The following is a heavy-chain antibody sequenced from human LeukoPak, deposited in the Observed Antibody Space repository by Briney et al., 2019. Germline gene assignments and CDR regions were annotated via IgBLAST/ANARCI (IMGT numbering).Heavy chain of an antibody. V-gene: IGHV3-7*01. D-gene: IGHD4-17*01. Sequence: GGSLRLSCTASGIMFSGYWMSWVRQAPGKGLEWVANIKQHGTESYYVDSVKGRFTISRDDAKKSVDLQMNSLRAEDTAVYYCARGDGDYGGGQGTLVTVSS. CDR1: GIMFSGYW. CDR3: ARGDGDYG. J-gene: IGHJ4*02. CDR2: IKQHGTES.